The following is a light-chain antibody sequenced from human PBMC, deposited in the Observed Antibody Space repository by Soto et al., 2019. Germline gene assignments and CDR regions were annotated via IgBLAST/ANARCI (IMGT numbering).Light chain of an antibody. CDR3: QQYGSSSTT. Sequence: EIVLTQSPGTLSLSPGERATLSCRASQSVSSSYLAWYQQKPGQAPRLLIYGASSRATGIQDRFSGSGSGTDFTLTISRLEPEDVAVYYCQQYGSSSTTVGQGTKVEIK. CDR1: QSVSSSY. V-gene: IGKV3-20*01. J-gene: IGKJ1*01. CDR2: GAS.